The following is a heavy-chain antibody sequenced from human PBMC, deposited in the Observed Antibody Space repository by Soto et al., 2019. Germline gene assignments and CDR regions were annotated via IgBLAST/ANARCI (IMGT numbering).Heavy chain of an antibody. CDR3: ARHKTTYDSVSGEDL. V-gene: IGHV3-7*03. D-gene: IGHD3-9*01. CDR1: GFSFSLYW. CDR2: IKRDGSEQ. Sequence: WGSLRLSCEGSGFSFSLYWMSWVRQAPGKGLEWVANIKRDGSEQYYADSVKGRFTISRDDAKNSLFLEINSLKAEDTAVYYCARHKTTYDSVSGEDLWGPGTLVTVSS. J-gene: IGHJ5*02.